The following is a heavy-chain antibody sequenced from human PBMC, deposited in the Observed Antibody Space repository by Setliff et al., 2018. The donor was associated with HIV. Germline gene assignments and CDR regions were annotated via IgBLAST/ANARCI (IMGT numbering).Heavy chain of an antibody. D-gene: IGHD3-9*01. Sequence: VASVKVSCKASGYTFTNYAMHWVRQAPGQRLEWMGWINAGNGNTKYSQEFQGRVTITRDTSASTAYMELSSLRSEDMAVYYCARSPPYYDILTGYSNRGNWFDPWGQGTLVTVSS. V-gene: IGHV1-3*03. J-gene: IGHJ5*02. CDR1: GYTFTNYA. CDR2: INAGNGNT. CDR3: ARSPPYYDILTGYSNRGNWFDP.